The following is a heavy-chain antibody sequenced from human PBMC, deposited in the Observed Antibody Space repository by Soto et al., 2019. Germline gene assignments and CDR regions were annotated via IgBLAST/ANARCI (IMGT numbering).Heavy chain of an antibody. Sequence: QVQLVQSGAEEKKPGASVKVSCKASGYTFTSYAMHWVRQAPGQRLEWMGWINAGNGNTKYSQKFQGRVTITRDTSATTAYRELSSLRSEDTAVYYCARSSGYSYWDDYWGQGTLVTVAS. CDR1: GYTFTSYA. V-gene: IGHV1-3*05. CDR2: INAGNGNT. CDR3: ARSSGYSYWDDY. J-gene: IGHJ4*02. D-gene: IGHD3-22*01.